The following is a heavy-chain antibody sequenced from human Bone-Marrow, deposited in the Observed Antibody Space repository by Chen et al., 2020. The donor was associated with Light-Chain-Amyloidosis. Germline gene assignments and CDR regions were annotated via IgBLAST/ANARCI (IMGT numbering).Heavy chain of an antibody. CDR3: ARRTDGYNFDY. V-gene: IGHV5-51*01. CDR1: GYTFPNYW. J-gene: IGHJ4*02. Sequence: EVQLEQSGPEVKKPGESRKISCKGSGYTFPNYWIGWVRQMPGKGLEWMGAISPDDPDARYSPSFDGQVTTSADKSITTAYLQWSSLKSSDTAMYYCARRTDGYNFDYWGQGTLVTVSS. D-gene: IGHD5-12*01. CDR2: ISPDDPDA.